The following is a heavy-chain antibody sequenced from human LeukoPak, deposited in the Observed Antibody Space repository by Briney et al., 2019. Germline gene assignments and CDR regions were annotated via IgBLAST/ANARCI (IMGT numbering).Heavy chain of an antibody. CDR1: GYSISSGYY. D-gene: IGHD4-17*01. V-gene: IGHV4-38-2*01. CDR3: ASCGDYWWFDP. CDR2: IYHSGST. Sequence: KASETLSLTCAVSGYSISSGYYWGWIRQPPGKGLEWIGSIYHSGSTYYNPSLKSRVTISVDTSKNQFSLKLSSVTAADTAVYYCASCGDYWWFDPWGQRTLVTVSS. J-gene: IGHJ5*02.